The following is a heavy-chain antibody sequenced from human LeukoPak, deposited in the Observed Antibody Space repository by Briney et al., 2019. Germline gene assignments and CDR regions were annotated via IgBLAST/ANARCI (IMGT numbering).Heavy chain of an antibody. CDR3: ARVSYYSGSGSYYFDY. Sequence: PSETLSLTCTVSGGSISSGDYYWSWIRQPPGKGLEWIGYIYYSGSTYYNPSLKSRVTISVDTSKNQFSLKLSSVTAADTAVYYCARVSYYSGSGSYYFDYWGRGTLVTVSS. V-gene: IGHV4-30-4*01. J-gene: IGHJ4*02. CDR1: GGSISSGDYY. CDR2: IYYSGST. D-gene: IGHD3-10*01.